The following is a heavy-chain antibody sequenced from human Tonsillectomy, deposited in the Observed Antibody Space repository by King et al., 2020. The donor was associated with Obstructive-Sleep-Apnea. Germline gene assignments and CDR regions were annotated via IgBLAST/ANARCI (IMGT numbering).Heavy chain of an antibody. Sequence: VQLVESGGALVQPGGSLRLSCSAFGFNFSNYLMTWVRQAPGKGLEWVANIKQDGGEKYYVDAFKGRFIISRDNAKKSLYLQMNTLRAEDTAVYYCARDQGQLDFDYWGQGTLVTVSS. J-gene: IGHJ4*02. V-gene: IGHV3-7*03. CDR3: ARDQGQLDFDY. CDR2: IKQDGGEK. D-gene: IGHD6-13*01. CDR1: GFNFSNYL.